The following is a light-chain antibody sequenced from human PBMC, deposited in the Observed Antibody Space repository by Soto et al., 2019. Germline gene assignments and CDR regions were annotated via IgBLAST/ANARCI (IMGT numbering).Light chain of an antibody. Sequence: QLVLPQSPSSSASLGASVKLTCILSSGHSINAIAWHQQQPEKGPRYLMKLNSDGSHSKGDGIPDRFAGSSSGAERYLTISSLQSEDEADYYCQTWGTGVAVFGGGTQLTVL. CDR1: SGHSINA. CDR3: QTWGTGVAV. V-gene: IGLV4-69*01. CDR2: LNSDGSH. J-gene: IGLJ7*01.